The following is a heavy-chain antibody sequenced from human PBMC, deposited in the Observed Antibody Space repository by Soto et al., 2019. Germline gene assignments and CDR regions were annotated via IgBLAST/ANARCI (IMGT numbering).Heavy chain of an antibody. J-gene: IGHJ4*02. CDR1: GFTFSSHA. V-gene: IGHV3-23*01. CDR3: TKDPCTRSSCYFDF. Sequence: EVQLLESGGGLVQPGGSLRLSCKASGFTFSSHAMSWVRQAPGKGLEWVSAISGSDAGTFDADSVRGRFTISRDNSKNTLYLHMTSLRVEDTAIYYCTKDPCTRSSCYFDFWGQGSLVTVSS. CDR2: ISGSDAGT. D-gene: IGHD2-2*01.